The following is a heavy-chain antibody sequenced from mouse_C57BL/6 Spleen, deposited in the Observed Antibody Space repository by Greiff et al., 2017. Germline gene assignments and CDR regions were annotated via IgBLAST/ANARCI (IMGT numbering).Heavy chain of an antibody. CDR2: ISSGGDYI. Sequence: EVMLVESGEGLVKPGGSLKLSCAASGFTFSSYAMSWVRQTPEKRLEWVAYISSGGDYIYYADTVKGRFTISRDNARNTLYLQMSSLKSEDTAMYYCTRDHGSSYNAMDYWGQGTSVTVSS. CDR3: TRDHGSSYNAMDY. J-gene: IGHJ4*01. CDR1: GFTFSSYA. V-gene: IGHV5-9-1*02. D-gene: IGHD1-1*01.